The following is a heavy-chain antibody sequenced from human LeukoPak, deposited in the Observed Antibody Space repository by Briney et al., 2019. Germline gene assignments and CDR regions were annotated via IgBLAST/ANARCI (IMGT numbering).Heavy chain of an antibody. CDR1: GGSISSYY. CDR3: ARAAFYCSSTSCNIKVVDY. D-gene: IGHD2-2*02. Sequence: SETLSLTCTVSGGSISSYYWSWIRQPRGKGLEWIGYIYYSGSTNYNPSLKSRVTISVDTSKNQFSLKLSSVTAADTAVYYCARAAFYCSSTSCNIKVVDYWGQGTLVTVSS. V-gene: IGHV4-59*01. CDR2: IYYSGST. J-gene: IGHJ4*02.